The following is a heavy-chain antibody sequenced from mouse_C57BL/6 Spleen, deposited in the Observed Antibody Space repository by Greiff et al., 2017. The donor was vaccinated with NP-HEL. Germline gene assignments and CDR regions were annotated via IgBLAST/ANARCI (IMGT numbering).Heavy chain of an antibody. CDR1: GFTFSSYA. CDR3: TIDLGFYYAMDY. V-gene: IGHV5-9-1*02. D-gene: IGHD4-1*01. Sequence: EVQGVESGEGLVKPGGSLKLSCAASGFTFSSYAMSWVRQTPEKRLEWVAYISSGGDYIYYADTVKGRFTISRDNARNTLYLQMSSLKSEDTAMYYCTIDLGFYYAMDYWGQGASCTVSS. CDR2: ISSGGDYI. J-gene: IGHJ4*01.